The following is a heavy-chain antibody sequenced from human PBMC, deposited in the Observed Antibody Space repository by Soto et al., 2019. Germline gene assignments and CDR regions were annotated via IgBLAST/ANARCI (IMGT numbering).Heavy chain of an antibody. V-gene: IGHV3-7*04. D-gene: IGHD4-17*01. Sequence: PGGSLRLSCAASGFTFSSYSISSVRPAPRKGLEWVANIKQDGSEKYYVDSVKGRFTLSRDNAKNSLYLQMNSLRAEDTAVYYCARDLASTTIPNYWGQGTLVTVSS. CDR1: GFTFSSYS. J-gene: IGHJ4*02. CDR3: ARDLASTTIPNY. CDR2: IKQDGSEK.